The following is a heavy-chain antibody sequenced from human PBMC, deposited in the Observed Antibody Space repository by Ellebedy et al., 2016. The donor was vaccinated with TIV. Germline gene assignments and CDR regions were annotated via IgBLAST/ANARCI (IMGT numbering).Heavy chain of an antibody. V-gene: IGHV1-2*02. J-gene: IGHJ6*02. CDR3: ARVRRHGRYSSSWYESGDYYGMDV. CDR1: GYTFTGYY. D-gene: IGHD6-13*01. CDR2: INPNSGGT. Sequence: ASVKVSCKASGYTFTGYYMHWVRQAPGQGLEWMGWINPNSGGTNYAQKFQGRVTMTRDTSISTAYMELSRLRSDDTAVYYCARVRRHGRYSSSWYESGDYYGMDVWGQGTTVTVSS.